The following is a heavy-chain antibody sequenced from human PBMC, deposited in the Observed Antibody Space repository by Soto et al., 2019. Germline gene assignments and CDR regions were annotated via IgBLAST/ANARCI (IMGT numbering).Heavy chain of an antibody. CDR3: AKHEGYCSTTTCSNFDY. D-gene: IGHD2-2*01. CDR1: GFTFSSYW. CDR2: IYPGDSDT. V-gene: IGHV5-51*01. Sequence: GESLKISCKGSGFTFSSYWIAWVRQMPGKGLEWMGIIYPGDSDTSYSPSFQGQVTISADKSINTAYLHWNSLKASETAIYYCAKHEGYCSTTTCSNFDYWGQGTLVTVSS. J-gene: IGHJ4*02.